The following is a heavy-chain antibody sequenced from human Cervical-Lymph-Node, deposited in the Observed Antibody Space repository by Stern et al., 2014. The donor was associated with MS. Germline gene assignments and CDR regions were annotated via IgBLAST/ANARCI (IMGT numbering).Heavy chain of an antibody. CDR1: GYTFTNYA. D-gene: IGHD5-12*01. CDR3: ARGWLGPDWYFDL. Sequence: VQLVESGSELKKPGASVKVSCKASGYTFTNYAMNWVRQAPGQGLEWMGWITTNTGNPTYAPGFTGRFVFSLDTSVSTAYLQISSLRANDTAVYYCARGWLGPDWYFDLWGRGTLVTVSS. CDR2: ITTNTGNP. J-gene: IGHJ2*01. V-gene: IGHV7-4-1*02.